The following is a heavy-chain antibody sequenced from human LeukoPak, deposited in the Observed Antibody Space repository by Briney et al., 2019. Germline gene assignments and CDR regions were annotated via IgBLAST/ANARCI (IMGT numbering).Heavy chain of an antibody. CDR3: ARGMGKDIVVVPAAYYYYYMDV. CDR2: IYHSGST. Sequence: SETLSLTCAVSGYSISSGYYWGWIRQPPGKGLEWIGSIYHSGSTYYNPSLKSRVTISVDTSKNQFSLKLSSVTAADTAVYYCARGMGKDIVVVPAAYYYYYMDVWGKGTTVTASS. CDR1: GYSISSGYY. V-gene: IGHV4-38-2*01. J-gene: IGHJ6*03. D-gene: IGHD2-2*01.